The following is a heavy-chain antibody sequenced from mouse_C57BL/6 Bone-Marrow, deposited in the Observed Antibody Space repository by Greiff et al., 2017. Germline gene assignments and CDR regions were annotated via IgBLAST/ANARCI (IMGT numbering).Heavy chain of an antibody. D-gene: IGHD3-2*02. Sequence: EVKVVESGAELVRPGASVKLSCTASGFNIKDDYMHWVKQRPEQGLEWIGWIDPENGDTEYASKFQGKATITADPSSNTAYLQLSSLTSEDTAVYYCTTSGFDVWGTGTTVTVSS. J-gene: IGHJ1*03. CDR1: GFNIKDDY. CDR2: IDPENGDT. CDR3: TTSGFDV. V-gene: IGHV14-4*01.